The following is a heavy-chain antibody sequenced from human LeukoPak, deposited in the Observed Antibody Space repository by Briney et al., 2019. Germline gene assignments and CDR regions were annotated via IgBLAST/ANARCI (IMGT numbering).Heavy chain of an antibody. CDR1: GYTFTGYF. D-gene: IGHD6-6*01. V-gene: IGHV1-46*01. CDR2: INPSGGRT. Sequence: ASVKVSCKASGYTFTGYFMHWVRQAPGQGLEWMGIINPSGGRTSYAQKFQGRVTMTRDMSTSTVYMELSSLRSEDTAAYYCASTSSSPYNWFDPWGQGTLVTVSS. CDR3: ASTSSSPYNWFDP. J-gene: IGHJ5*02.